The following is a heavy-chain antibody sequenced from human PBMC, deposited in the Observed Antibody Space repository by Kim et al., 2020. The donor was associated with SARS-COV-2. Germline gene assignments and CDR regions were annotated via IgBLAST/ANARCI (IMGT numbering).Heavy chain of an antibody. D-gene: IGHD2-21*01. J-gene: IGHJ6*02. CDR3: AKMVIMDGYNYFYYYAMDV. V-gene: IGHV3-23*01. CDR1: GFTFDTSA. Sequence: GGSLRLSCVASGFTFDTSAMSLVRQAPGKGLEWVSVISGGALNKFYADSLRGRFTISRDNSKATLYLQMNSLRDEDTALYYCAKMVIMDGYNYFYYYAMDVWGQGTTVTVSS. CDR2: ISGGALNK.